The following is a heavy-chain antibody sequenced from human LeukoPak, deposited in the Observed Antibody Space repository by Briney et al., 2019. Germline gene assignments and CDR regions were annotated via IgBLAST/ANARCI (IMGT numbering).Heavy chain of an antibody. V-gene: IGHV3-53*01. CDR3: ARDRRGCSSTSCYRKWFDYYYYGMDV. J-gene: IGHJ6*02. CDR1: GVTVSINY. CDR2: IYSGGST. Sequence: GGSLRLACAASGVTVSINYRSWGRQAPGKGLEWVSVIYSGGSTYYADSVKGRFTISRDNSKNTLYLQMNSLRAEDTAVYYCARDRRGCSSTSCYRKWFDYYYYGMDVWGQGTTATVSS. D-gene: IGHD2-2*02.